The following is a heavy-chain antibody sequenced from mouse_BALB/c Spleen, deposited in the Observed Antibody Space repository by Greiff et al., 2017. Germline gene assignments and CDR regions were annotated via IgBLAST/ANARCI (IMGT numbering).Heavy chain of an antibody. D-gene: IGHD2-14*01. J-gene: IGHJ3*01. V-gene: IGHV5-17*02. CDR2: ISSGSSTI. Sequence: EVQRVESGGGLVQPGGSRKLSCAASGFTFSSFGMHWVRQAPEKGLEWVAYISSGSSTIYYADTVKGRFTISRDNPKNTLFLQMTSLRSEDTAMYYCAREVRLAWFAYWGQGTLVTVSA. CDR1: GFTFSSFG. CDR3: AREVRLAWFAY.